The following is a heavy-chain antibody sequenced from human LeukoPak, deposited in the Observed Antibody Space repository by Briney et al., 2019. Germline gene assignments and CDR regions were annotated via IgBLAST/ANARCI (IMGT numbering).Heavy chain of an antibody. Sequence: GGSLRLSCAASGFTFNSYAMHWVRQAPGKGLEWVALISYDGDNKYYADSVKGRFTISRDNSKSTLYLQMNSLRAEDTAVYYCAKSYYYGSGSYYPVDYWGRGTLVTVSS. J-gene: IGHJ4*02. V-gene: IGHV3-30*18. CDR3: AKSYYYGSGSYYPVDY. CDR1: GFTFNSYA. CDR2: ISYDGDNK. D-gene: IGHD3-10*01.